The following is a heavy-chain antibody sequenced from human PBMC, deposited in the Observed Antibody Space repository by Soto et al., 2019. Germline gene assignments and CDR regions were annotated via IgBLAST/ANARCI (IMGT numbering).Heavy chain of an antibody. CDR2: IYYSGST. CDR3: ARQSRRYNWNYENYHYYGMYV. J-gene: IGHJ6*02. Sequence: PSETLSLTCTVSGGSISSSSYYWGRIRQPPGKGLEWIGSIYYSGSTYYNPSLKSRVTISVDTSKNQFSLKLSSVTAADTAVYYCARQSRRYNWNYENYHYYGMYVGGQGTTVTVSS. CDR1: GGSISSSSYY. D-gene: IGHD1-7*01. V-gene: IGHV4-39*01.